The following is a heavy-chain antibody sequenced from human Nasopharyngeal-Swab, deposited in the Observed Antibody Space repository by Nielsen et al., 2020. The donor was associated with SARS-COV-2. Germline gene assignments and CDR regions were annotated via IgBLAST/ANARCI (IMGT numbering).Heavy chain of an antibody. V-gene: IGHV6-1*01. CDR2: TYYRSKWYN. Sequence: WIMQSPSRGLEGLGRTYYRSKWYNDYSVSVKPRITINPDTSKNQFSLQLNSVTPEDTAVYYCARDEDNSSSWGDDAFDIWGQGTMVTVSS. CDR3: ARDEDNSSSWGDDAFDI. D-gene: IGHD6-13*01. J-gene: IGHJ3*02.